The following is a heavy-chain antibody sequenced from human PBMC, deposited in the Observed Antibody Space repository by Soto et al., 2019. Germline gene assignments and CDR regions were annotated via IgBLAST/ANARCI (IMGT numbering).Heavy chain of an antibody. CDR2: ISAYNGNT. D-gene: IGHD2-2*01. CDR3: ARDTSADY. V-gene: IGHV1-18*01. J-gene: IGHJ4*02. Sequence: QVHLVQSGPEVKKPGASVKVSCKASGYAFTSYGITWVRQAPGQGLEWMGWISAYNGNTNYAQRFQGRLTMTTGTPTSTAYMELRSLRPGATAVYYCARDTSADYWGQGTLVTVSS. CDR1: GYAFTSYG.